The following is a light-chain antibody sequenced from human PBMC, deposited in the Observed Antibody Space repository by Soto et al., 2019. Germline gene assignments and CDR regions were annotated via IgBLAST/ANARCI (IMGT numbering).Light chain of an antibody. J-gene: IGLJ3*02. CDR1: SSNIGNNY. CDR2: DNS. V-gene: IGLV1-51*01. CDR3: GCWESSLSGGV. Sequence: QSVLTQPPSVSAAPGQKVTISCSGSSSNIGNNYVSWYQQFPGTAPKLLIYDNSERPSGIPDRFSGSKSGTSATLGITGLQTGDEADYYCGCWESSLSGGVFGGGTKLTVL.